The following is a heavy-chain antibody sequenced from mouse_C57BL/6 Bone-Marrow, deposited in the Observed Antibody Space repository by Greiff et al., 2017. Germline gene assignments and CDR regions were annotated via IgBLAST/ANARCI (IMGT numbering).Heavy chain of an antibody. CDR2: INPGSGGT. CDR1: GYAFTNYL. V-gene: IGHV1-54*01. Sequence: QVQLQQSGAELVRPGTSVKVSCKASGYAFTNYLIEWVKQRPGQGLEWIGVINPGSGGTNSNEKFKGKATLTADKSSSTAYMQLSSLTSEDSAVYFCALTGHWYFDVWGTGTTVTVSS. CDR3: ALTGHWYFDV. J-gene: IGHJ1*03. D-gene: IGHD4-1*01.